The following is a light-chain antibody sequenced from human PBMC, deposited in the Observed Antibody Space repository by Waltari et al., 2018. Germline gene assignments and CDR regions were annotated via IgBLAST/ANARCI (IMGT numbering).Light chain of an antibody. CDR3: QQYYRTPLT. CDR1: QSVLYSSNNKNY. V-gene: IGKV4-1*01. Sequence: DIVMTQSPESLAVSLGERATINCKSSQSVLYSSNNKNYLAWHQQKPGQPPKLLIYWASTRESGVPDRFSGSGSGTYFTLIISSLQAEDVAVYYCQQYYRTPLTFGGGTKVEIK. J-gene: IGKJ4*01. CDR2: WAS.